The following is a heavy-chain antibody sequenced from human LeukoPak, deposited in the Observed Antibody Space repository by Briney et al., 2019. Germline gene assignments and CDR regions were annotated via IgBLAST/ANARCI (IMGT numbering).Heavy chain of an antibody. D-gene: IGHD2-15*01. CDR3: ATDLGYCSGASCYSKRIYGMDV. J-gene: IGHJ6*02. CDR1: GGSFSGYY. Sequence: SETLSLTCAVYGGSFSGYYWSWIRQPPGKGLEWIGEINHSGSTNYNPSLKSRVTISVDTSKNQFSLKLSSVTAADTAVYYCATDLGYCSGASCYSKRIYGMDVWGQGTTVTVSS. V-gene: IGHV4-34*01. CDR2: INHSGST.